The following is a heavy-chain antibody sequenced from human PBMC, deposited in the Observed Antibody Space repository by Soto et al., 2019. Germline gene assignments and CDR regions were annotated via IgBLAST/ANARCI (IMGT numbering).Heavy chain of an antibody. D-gene: IGHD3-16*01. CDR1: GASVRSYH. Sequence: QVQLQESGPGLVKPSETLSLTCAVSGASVRSYHWSWIRQPAGKGLEWIGRMQHTGNTNYNPSLKSRVTMSVDTSKNQISLKITSVTAADTAVYFCAKDVSSRRWFDPWGQGILFLVSS. CDR3: AKDVSSRRWFDP. V-gene: IGHV4-4*07. J-gene: IGHJ5*02. CDR2: MQHTGNT.